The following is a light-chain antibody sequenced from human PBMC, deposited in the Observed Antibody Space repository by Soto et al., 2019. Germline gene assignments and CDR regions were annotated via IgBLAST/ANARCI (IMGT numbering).Light chain of an antibody. J-gene: IGLJ1*01. V-gene: IGLV2-14*01. Sequence: QSVLTQPASVSGSPGQSITISCTGTSSDVGGYIYVSWYQQHPGKAPKLMIYDVTSRPSGVSYRFSGSKSGNTASLTISGLQDEDEADYHCSSYTTSSSYVLGTGTKVT. CDR3: SSYTTSSSYV. CDR2: DVT. CDR1: SSDVGGYIY.